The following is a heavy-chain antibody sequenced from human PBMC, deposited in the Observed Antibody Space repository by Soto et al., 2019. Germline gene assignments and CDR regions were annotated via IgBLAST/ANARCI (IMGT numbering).Heavy chain of an antibody. J-gene: IGHJ4*02. CDR2: IYYSVST. D-gene: IGHD1-1*01. CDR3: AGDRWGTGYFDY. CDR1: GDSVSSGSYY. V-gene: IGHV4-61*01. Sequence: QVQLQESGPGLVKPSETLSLTCTVSGDSVSSGSYYWSWIRQPPGKGLEWIGYIYYSVSTNYNPSLKSRVTISVDTSKNQSSLKLSSVTAADTAVYYCAGDRWGTGYFDYWGQETLVTVSS.